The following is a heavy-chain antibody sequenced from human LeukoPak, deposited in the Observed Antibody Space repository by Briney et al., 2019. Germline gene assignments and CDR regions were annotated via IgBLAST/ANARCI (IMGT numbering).Heavy chain of an antibody. V-gene: IGHV3-30-3*01. Sequence: GGSLRLSCAASGFTFSSYAMHWVRQAPGKGLEWVAVISYDGSNKYYADSVKGRFTISRDNSKNTLYLQMNSLRAEDTAVYYCARDGRYSSSWSLSDYWGQGTLVTVSS. CDR2: ISYDGSNK. J-gene: IGHJ4*02. CDR1: GFTFSSYA. D-gene: IGHD6-13*01. CDR3: ARDGRYSSSWSLSDY.